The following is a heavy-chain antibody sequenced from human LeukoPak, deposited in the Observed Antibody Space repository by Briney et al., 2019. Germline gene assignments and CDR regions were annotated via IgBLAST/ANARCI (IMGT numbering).Heavy chain of an antibody. Sequence: ASVKVSCKASGYTFTRYYMHWVRQAPGQGLEWMGWISAYNGNTKYAQKLQGRVTMTTDTPTSAAYMELRSLRYDDTAVYYCARVIVLRYFDWYYYYYYDMDVWGKGTTVTIAS. CDR2: ISAYNGNT. CDR1: GYTFTRYY. V-gene: IGHV1-18*04. CDR3: ARVIVLRYFDWYYYYYYDMDV. D-gene: IGHD3-9*01. J-gene: IGHJ6*03.